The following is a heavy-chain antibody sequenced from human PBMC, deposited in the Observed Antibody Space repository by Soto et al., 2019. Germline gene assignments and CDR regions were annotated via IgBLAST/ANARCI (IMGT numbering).Heavy chain of an antibody. CDR3: AKGGYLGSGSSGSYYSGNWFDP. V-gene: IGHV4-39*07. D-gene: IGHD3-10*01. Sequence: SETLSLTCTVSGGSISSSSYYWGWIRQPPGKGLEWIGSIYYSGSTYYNPSLKSRVTISVDTSKNQFSLRLSSVTAADTAVYYCAKGGYLGSGSSGSYYSGNWFDPWGPGTLVTVSS. J-gene: IGHJ5*02. CDR1: GGSISSSSYY. CDR2: IYYSGST.